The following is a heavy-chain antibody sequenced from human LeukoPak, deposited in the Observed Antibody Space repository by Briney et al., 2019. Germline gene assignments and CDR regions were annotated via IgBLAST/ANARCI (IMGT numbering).Heavy chain of an antibody. V-gene: IGHV3-53*01. CDR1: GFTVSSNY. CDR3: ARITMVRGADYGMDV. CDR2: IYSGGST. D-gene: IGHD3-10*01. Sequence: GGSLRLSCAASGFTVSSNYMSWVRQAPGKGLEWVSVIYSGGSTYYADSVKGRFTISRDNSKNTLHLQMNSLRAEDTAVYYCARITMVRGADYGMDVWGQGTTVTVSS. J-gene: IGHJ6*02.